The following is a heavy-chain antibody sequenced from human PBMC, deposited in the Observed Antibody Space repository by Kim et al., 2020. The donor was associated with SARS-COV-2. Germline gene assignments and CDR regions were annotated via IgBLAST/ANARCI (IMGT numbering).Heavy chain of an antibody. Sequence: ASVKVSCKASGYTFTSYAMHWVRQAPGQRLEWMGWINAGNGNTKYSQKFQGRVTITRDTSASTAYMELSSLRSEDTAVYYCARGGVLLWFGENWGQGTLVTVSS. J-gene: IGHJ4*02. CDR2: INAGNGNT. CDR3: ARGGVLLWFGEN. CDR1: GYTFTSYA. V-gene: IGHV1-3*01. D-gene: IGHD3-10*01.